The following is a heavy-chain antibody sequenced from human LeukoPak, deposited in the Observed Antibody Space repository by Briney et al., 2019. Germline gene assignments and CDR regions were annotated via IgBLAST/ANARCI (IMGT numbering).Heavy chain of an antibody. CDR2: IKPDGSEK. D-gene: IGHD2-21*02. Sequence: GGSLRLSCAASGFTFSNYWMTWVRQAPGKGLEWVANIKPDGSEKYYVHSLKGRFTISRDNAQNSLYLQMNSLRAEDMALYYCAKDGTSYCGGDCSDSYFDYWGQGTLVTVSS. V-gene: IGHV3-7*03. CDR3: AKDGTSYCGGDCSDSYFDY. J-gene: IGHJ4*02. CDR1: GFTFSNYW.